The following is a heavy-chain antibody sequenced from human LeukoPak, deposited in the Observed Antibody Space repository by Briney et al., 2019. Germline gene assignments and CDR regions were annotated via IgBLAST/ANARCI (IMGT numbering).Heavy chain of an antibody. V-gene: IGHV3-7*01. CDR1: GFTFSNYW. Sequence: GGSLRLSCAASGFTFSNYWMSWVRQAPGKGLEWVANIKEDGGNKYYVDSVKGRFTISRDNAKNSLYLQMNSLRAEDTAAYYCARDLASSTYHYDSSGLLDSRGQGTLVTVSS. CDR2: IKEDGGNK. J-gene: IGHJ4*02. D-gene: IGHD3-22*01. CDR3: ARDLASSTYHYDSSGLLDS.